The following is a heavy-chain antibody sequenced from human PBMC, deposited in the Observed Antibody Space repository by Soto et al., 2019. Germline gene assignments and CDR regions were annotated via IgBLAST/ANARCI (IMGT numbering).Heavy chain of an antibody. J-gene: IGHJ5*02. D-gene: IGHD6-13*01. Sequence: GESLKISCKGSGYSFSNYWIVWVRQMPGKGLEWMGIIYPGDSETKYSPSFQGQVTISADKSINTAYLQLISLKASDTAMYYCARRRAGNPDDWFDPWGQGTLVTVSS. CDR1: GYSFSNYW. CDR2: IYPGDSET. CDR3: ARRRAGNPDDWFDP. V-gene: IGHV5-51*01.